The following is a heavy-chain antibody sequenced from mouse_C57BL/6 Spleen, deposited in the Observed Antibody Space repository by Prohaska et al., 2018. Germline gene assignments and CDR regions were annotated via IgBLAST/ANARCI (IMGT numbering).Heavy chain of an antibody. Sequence: PGAELVKPGASVKISCKASGYSFTSYYIHWVKQRPGQGLEWIGWIYPGSGNTKYNEKFKGKATLTADTSSSTAYMQLSSLTSEDSAVYYCARRYCNFDWYFDVWCTGSTVTVSS. J-gene: IGHJ1*03. V-gene: IGHV1-66*01. D-gene: IGHD2-1*01. CDR1: GYSFTSYY. CDR2: IYPGSGNT. CDR3: ARRYCNFDWYFDV.